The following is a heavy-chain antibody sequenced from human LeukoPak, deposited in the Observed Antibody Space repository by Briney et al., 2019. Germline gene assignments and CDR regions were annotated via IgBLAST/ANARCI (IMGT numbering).Heavy chain of an antibody. CDR1: GFTFSSYV. Sequence: GGSLRLSCAASGFTFSSYVMSWVRQAPGKGLEWVSGIVGCGSITHYADSVKGRFTISRDNSKNTLYLQMNSLRAEDTAVYYCAKVTGTTFGWGQGTLVTAAS. V-gene: IGHV3-23*01. CDR3: AKVTGTTFG. D-gene: IGHD1-1*01. CDR2: IVGCGSIT. J-gene: IGHJ4*02.